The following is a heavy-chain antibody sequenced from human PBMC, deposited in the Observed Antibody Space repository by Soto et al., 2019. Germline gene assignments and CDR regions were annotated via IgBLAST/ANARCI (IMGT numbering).Heavy chain of an antibody. CDR3: AKDRLGDYGTSGTTFDY. Sequence: QVQLVESGGGVVQPGRSLRLSCAASGFTFSSYGMHWVRQAPGKGLEWVAVISYDGSNKYYADSVKGRFTISRDNSKNTLCQQMNSLRAEDTAVYYCAKDRLGDYGTSGTTFDYWGQGTLVTVSS. J-gene: IGHJ4*02. CDR1: GFTFSSYG. V-gene: IGHV3-30*18. CDR2: ISYDGSNK. D-gene: IGHD4-17*01.